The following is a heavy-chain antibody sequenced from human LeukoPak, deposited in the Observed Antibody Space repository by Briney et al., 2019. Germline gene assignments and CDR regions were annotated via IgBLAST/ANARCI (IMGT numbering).Heavy chain of an antibody. CDR3: AKDPPATGLTYYFDY. CDR2: IRYDGSNK. J-gene: IGHJ4*02. D-gene: IGHD3-9*01. V-gene: IGHV3-30*02. Sequence: PGGSLRLSCAASGFIFSSYGMHWVRQAPGKGLEWVAFIRYDGSNKYYADSVKGRFTISRDNSKNTLYLQMNSLRAEDTAVYYCAKDPPATGLTYYFDYWGQGTLVTVSS. CDR1: GFIFSSYG.